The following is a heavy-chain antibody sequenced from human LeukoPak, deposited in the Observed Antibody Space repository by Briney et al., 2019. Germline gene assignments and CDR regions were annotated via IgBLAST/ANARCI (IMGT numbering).Heavy chain of an antibody. CDR3: ARSRYSSSWTFFDY. V-gene: IGHV1-2*04. J-gene: IGHJ4*02. D-gene: IGHD6-13*01. CDR1: GYTFTGYY. Sequence: ASVKVSCKASGYTFTGYYMHWVRQAPRQGLEWMGWINPNSGGTNYAQKFQGWVTMTRDTSISTAYMELSRLRSDDTAVYYCARSRYSSSWTFFDYWGQGTLVTVSS. CDR2: INPNSGGT.